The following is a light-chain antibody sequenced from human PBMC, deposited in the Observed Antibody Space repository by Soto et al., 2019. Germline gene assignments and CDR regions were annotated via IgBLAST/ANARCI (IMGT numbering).Light chain of an antibody. V-gene: IGLV2-14*01. Sequence: QSALTQPASVSGSPGQSITISCTGTNSDVGAYNYVSWYQQHPGKAPKLIIYEVNNRPSGVSYRFSGSKSGNTASLTISGLQAEDESEYYCASYTISTTLVFGGGTKLTVL. CDR3: ASYTISTTLV. CDR1: NSDVGAYNY. CDR2: EVN. J-gene: IGLJ2*01.